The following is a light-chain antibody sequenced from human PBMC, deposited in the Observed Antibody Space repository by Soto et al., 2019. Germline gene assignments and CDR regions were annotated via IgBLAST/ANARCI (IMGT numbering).Light chain of an antibody. CDR2: GAS. J-gene: IGKJ4*01. CDR1: QSVGSN. Sequence: VLPQSPATLSVSPGARSPLSGRASQSVGSNLAWYQQNPGQTPRVLIYGASTRAIGIPARFSGSGFGTEFTLTIRSLQSEDLVVYYCQEYSNWPLLSFGRGTKVDIK. V-gene: IGKV3-15*01. CDR3: QEYSNWPLLS.